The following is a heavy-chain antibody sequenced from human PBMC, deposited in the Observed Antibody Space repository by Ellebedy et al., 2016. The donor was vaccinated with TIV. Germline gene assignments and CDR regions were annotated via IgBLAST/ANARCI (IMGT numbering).Heavy chain of an antibody. V-gene: IGHV3-74*01. CDR3: ARDRRGLGV. Sequence: GESLKISCAASGFTFSTYWMHWVRQVPGKGLVWVSRINSDGRSTSYADFVKGRFTISRDNSKNTLYLHMNDLRVEDTAVYYCARDRRGLGVWGQGTTVTVSS. J-gene: IGHJ6*02. CDR2: INSDGRST. CDR1: GFTFSTYW.